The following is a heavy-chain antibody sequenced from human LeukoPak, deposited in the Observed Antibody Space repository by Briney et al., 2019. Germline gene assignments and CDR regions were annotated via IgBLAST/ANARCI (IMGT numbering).Heavy chain of an antibody. D-gene: IGHD3-22*01. J-gene: IGHJ3*02. Sequence: GGSLRLSCAASGFTFSSYAMSWVRQAPGKGLEWVSAISGSGGSTYYADSVKGRFTISRDNSKNTLYLQMNSLRAEDTAVYYCAKDSNYYDSSGYYYKRLHDALDIWGQGTMVTVSS. V-gene: IGHV3-23*01. CDR3: AKDSNYYDSSGYYYKRLHDALDI. CDR1: GFTFSSYA. CDR2: ISGSGGST.